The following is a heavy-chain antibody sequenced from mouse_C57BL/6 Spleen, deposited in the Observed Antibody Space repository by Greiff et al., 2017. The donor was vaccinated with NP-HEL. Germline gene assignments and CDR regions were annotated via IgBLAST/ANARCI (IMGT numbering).Heavy chain of an antibody. D-gene: IGHD2-2*01. Sequence: QVQLQQPGAELVRPGSSVKLSCKASGYTFTSYWMDWVKQRPGQGLEWIGNIYPSDSETHYNQKFKDKATLTADKSSSTAYMQLSSLTSEDSAVDYCARAGYGYSYAMDYWGQGTSVTVSS. V-gene: IGHV1-61*01. CDR1: GYTFTSYW. CDR2: IYPSDSET. CDR3: ARAGYGYSYAMDY. J-gene: IGHJ4*01.